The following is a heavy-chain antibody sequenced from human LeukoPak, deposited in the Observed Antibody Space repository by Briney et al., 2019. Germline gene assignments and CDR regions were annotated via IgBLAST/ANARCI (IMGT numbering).Heavy chain of an antibody. CDR3: ARNFPHGAYVGLFDP. D-gene: IGHD4-17*01. CDR2: IIPILGIA. V-gene: IGHV1-69*04. Sequence: ASVKVSCKASGGTFSSYAISWVRQAPGQGLEWMGRIIPILGIANYAQKFQGRVTITADKSTSTAYMELSSLRSEDTAVYYCARNFPHGAYVGLFDPGGQGPLVTVSS. CDR1: GGTFSSYA. J-gene: IGHJ5*02.